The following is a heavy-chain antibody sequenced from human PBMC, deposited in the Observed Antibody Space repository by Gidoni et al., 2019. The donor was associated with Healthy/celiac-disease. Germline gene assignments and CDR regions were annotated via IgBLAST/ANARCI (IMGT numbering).Heavy chain of an antibody. J-gene: IGHJ4*02. CDR1: GYTFTSYY. V-gene: IGHV1-46*01. CDR3: ARDGTIFGVVRSRIDY. Sequence: QVQLVQSGAEVKKPGASVQASCKASGYTFTSYYMHWVRQAPGQGLEWMGIINPSGGSTSYAQKFQGRVTMTRDTSTSTVYMELSSLRSEDTAVYYCARDGTIFGVVRSRIDYWGQGTLVTVSS. D-gene: IGHD3-3*01. CDR2: INPSGGST.